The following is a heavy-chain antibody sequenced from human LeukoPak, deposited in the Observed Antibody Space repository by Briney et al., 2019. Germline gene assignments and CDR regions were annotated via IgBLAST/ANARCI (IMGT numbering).Heavy chain of an antibody. D-gene: IGHD4-17*01. Sequence: PGGSLRLSCAASGFTFSSYALHWVRQAPGKGLAWVSGISWNSGSIGYADSVKGRFTISRDNAKNSLYLQMNSLRAEDTALYYCAKGRYGDIPLVDYWGQGTLVTVSS. CDR2: ISWNSGSI. V-gene: IGHV3-9*01. CDR1: GFTFSSYA. J-gene: IGHJ4*02. CDR3: AKGRYGDIPLVDY.